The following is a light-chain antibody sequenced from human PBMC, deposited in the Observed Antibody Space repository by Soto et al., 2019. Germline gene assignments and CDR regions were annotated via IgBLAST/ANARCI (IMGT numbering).Light chain of an antibody. CDR2: GAS. J-gene: IGKJ2*01. V-gene: IGKV1-17*03. CDR3: QQYKVYPYT. CDR1: QGITTF. Sequence: DIQMTQSPSVVSASVGDTVTVTCRASQGITTFLAWFRQRPGRVPERLIYGASSLQSGVPSRFSGRGSGTEFTLTISSLRPDDFATFYCQQYKVYPYTFGQGTRLDI.